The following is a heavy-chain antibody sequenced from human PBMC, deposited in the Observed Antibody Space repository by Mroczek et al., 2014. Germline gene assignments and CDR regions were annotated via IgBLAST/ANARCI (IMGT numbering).Heavy chain of an antibody. CDR1: GFTFSSYS. CDR3: ARGRSAAPXTFDP. CDR2: ISSSSSYI. V-gene: IGHV3-21*01. D-gene: IGHD6-6*01. J-gene: IGHJ5*02. Sequence: VQLVESGGGLVKPGGSLRLSCAASGFTFSSYSMNWVRQAPGKGLEWVSSISSSSSYIYYADSVKGRFTISRDNAKNSLYLQMNSLRAEDTAVYYCARGRSAAPXTFDPWAREPWSPSPQ.